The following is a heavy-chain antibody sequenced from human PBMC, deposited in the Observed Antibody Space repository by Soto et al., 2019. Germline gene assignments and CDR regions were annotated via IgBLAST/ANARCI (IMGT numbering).Heavy chain of an antibody. CDR2: IWYDGSNK. J-gene: IGHJ6*02. Sequence: GGALRLSCAASGFTFSSYGKHGGRQAPGKGLEWVAVIWYDGSNKYYADSVKGRFTISRDNSKNTLYLQMNSLRAEDTAVYYCAKEGNAIYYYGMDVWGQRTTVTVSS. CDR1: GFTFSSYG. V-gene: IGHV3-33*06. CDR3: AKEGNAIYYYGMDV.